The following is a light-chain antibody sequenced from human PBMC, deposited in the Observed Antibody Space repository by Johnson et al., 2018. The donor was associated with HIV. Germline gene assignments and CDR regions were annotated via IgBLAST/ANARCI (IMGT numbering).Light chain of an antibody. CDR3: GTWDSSLSFGV. CDR1: SSNIGNNY. Sequence: QSVLTQPPSVSAAPGQKVTISCSGSSSNIGNNYVSWYQQLPGTAPKLLIYDNNKRPSGIPDRFSGSKSGTSATLGITGLQTGDEADYYCGTWDSSLSFGVCGTGTKVTVL. J-gene: IGLJ1*01. V-gene: IGLV1-51*01. CDR2: DNN.